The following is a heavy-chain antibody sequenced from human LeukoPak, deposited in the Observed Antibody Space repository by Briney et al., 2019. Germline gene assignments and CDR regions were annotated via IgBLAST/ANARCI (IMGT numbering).Heavy chain of an antibody. D-gene: IGHD3-10*01. V-gene: IGHV3-23*01. CDR2: ISGSGGST. Sequence: GGSLRLSCAASGFTFSSYAMSWVRQAPGKGLEWVSAISGSGGSTYYADSVKGRFTISRDNSKNTLYLQMNSLRAEDTAVYYCAKDLSKLLWFGELLVYWGQGTLVTVSS. CDR3: AKDLSKLLWFGELLVY. CDR1: GFTFSSYA. J-gene: IGHJ4*02.